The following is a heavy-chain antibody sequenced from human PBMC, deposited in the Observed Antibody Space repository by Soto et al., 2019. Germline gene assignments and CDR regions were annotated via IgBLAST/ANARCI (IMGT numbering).Heavy chain of an antibody. V-gene: IGHV4-34*01. CDR2: INHSGST. J-gene: IGHJ6*03. D-gene: IGHD2-21*02. CDR3: ASGSFVTHYYYYHIDG. Sequence: SETLSLTCAVYGGSFSGYYWSWIRQPPGKGLEWIGEINHSGSTNYNPSLKSRVTISVDTSKNQFSLKLSSVTAADTAVYYCASGSFVTHYYYYHIDGWGKGTPVTISS. CDR1: GGSFSGYY.